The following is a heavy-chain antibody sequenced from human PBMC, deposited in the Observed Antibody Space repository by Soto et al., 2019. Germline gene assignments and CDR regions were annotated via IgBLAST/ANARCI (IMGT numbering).Heavy chain of an antibody. D-gene: IGHD2-2*01. J-gene: IGHJ4*02. V-gene: IGHV4-34*01. CDR2: VNHSGTT. CDR1: GGSFSGYY. Sequence: SETLSLTCAVYGGSFSGYYWTWIRQSPEKGLGWIGEVNHSGTTYYNPSLKTRVTISVHTPKNQFSLKMSSVTAADTAVYYCARGIGYCSSINCYSSRRLRFDSWGQGTRVTVSS. CDR3: ARGIGYCSSINCYSSRRLRFDS.